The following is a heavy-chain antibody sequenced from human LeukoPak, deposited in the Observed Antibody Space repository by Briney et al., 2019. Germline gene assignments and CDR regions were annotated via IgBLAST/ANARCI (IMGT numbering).Heavy chain of an antibody. CDR1: GGSISSYY. J-gene: IGHJ4*02. Sequence: SETLSLTCTVSGGSISSYYWSWIRQPAGKGLELIGRIYTSGSTNYNPSLKSRVTMSVDTSKNQFSLKLSFVTAADTAVYYCAREAVSGSGSYYTDYWGQGTLVTVSS. D-gene: IGHD3-10*01. CDR2: IYTSGST. V-gene: IGHV4-4*07. CDR3: AREAVSGSGSYYTDY.